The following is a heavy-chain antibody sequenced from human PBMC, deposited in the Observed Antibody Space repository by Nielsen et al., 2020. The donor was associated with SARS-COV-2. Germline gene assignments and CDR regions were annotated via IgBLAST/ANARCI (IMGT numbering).Heavy chain of an antibody. CDR3: ARDPNPLGQQLYPYYYYMDV. CDR2: ISYDGSNK. Sequence: GESLKISCAASGFTFSSYAMHWVRQAPGKGLEWVAVISYDGSNKYYADSVKGRFTISRDNSKNTLYLQMNSLRAEDTAVYYCARDPNPLGQQLYPYYYYMDVWGKGTTVTVSS. V-gene: IGHV3-30-3*01. CDR1: GFTFSSYA. J-gene: IGHJ6*03. D-gene: IGHD6-13*01.